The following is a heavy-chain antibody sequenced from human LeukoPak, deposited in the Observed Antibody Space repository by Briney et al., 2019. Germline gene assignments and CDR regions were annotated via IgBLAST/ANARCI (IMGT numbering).Heavy chain of an antibody. Sequence: KTGGSLRLSCAASGFTFSSYSMNWVRQAPGKGLEWVSSISSSSSYIYYADAVKGRFTISRDNAKNSLYLQMNRLRAEDTAVYYCARATYYYDSSGYKPSYWYFDLWGRGTLVTVSS. J-gene: IGHJ2*01. CDR3: ARATYYYDSSGYKPSYWYFDL. CDR1: GFTFSSYS. CDR2: ISSSSSYI. V-gene: IGHV3-21*01. D-gene: IGHD3-22*01.